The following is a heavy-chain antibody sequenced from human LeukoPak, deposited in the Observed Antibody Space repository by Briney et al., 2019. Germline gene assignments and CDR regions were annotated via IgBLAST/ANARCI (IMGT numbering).Heavy chain of an antibody. CDR1: GYTFTSYG. V-gene: IGHV1-24*01. CDR3: ATWGYYGSGGKPYYFDY. CDR2: FDPEDGET. J-gene: IGHJ4*02. D-gene: IGHD3-10*01. Sequence: ASVKVSCKASGYTFTSYGISWVRQAPGKGLEWMGGFDPEDGETIYAQKFQGRVTMTEDTSTDTAYMELSSLRSEDTAVYYCATWGYYGSGGKPYYFDYWGQGTLVTVSS.